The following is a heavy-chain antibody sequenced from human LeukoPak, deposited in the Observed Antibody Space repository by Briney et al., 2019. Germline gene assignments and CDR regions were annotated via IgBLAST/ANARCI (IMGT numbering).Heavy chain of an antibody. CDR2: IRGSGGRT. CDR3: AMIGGTTGPFDA. CDR1: GFPF. Sequence: GGSPRLSCLASGFPFMTWVRQAPGKGLEWVSGIRGSGGRTFYGDSVKGRFTISRDNSKNTRFLEMKGLRVDDTALYYCAMIGGTTGPFDAWGQGTLVTVSS. J-gene: IGHJ4*02. V-gene: IGHV3-23*01. D-gene: IGHD1-7*01.